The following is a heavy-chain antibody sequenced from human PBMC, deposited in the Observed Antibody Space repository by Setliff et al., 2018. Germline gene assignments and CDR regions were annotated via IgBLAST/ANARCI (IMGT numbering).Heavy chain of an antibody. D-gene: IGHD1-7*01. CDR3: ARQGFGTTYMPFDY. V-gene: IGHV4-38-2*01. J-gene: IGHJ4*01. CDR1: GNSISSGYC. CDR2: IYHSGST. Sequence: SETLSLTCAVSGNSISSGYCWGRIRQPPGKGLECIGSIYHSGSTFYNPSLKSRVTISLDTSKNQFSLKLRSVTAADTAVYYCARQGFGTTYMPFDYWDRGTLVTVSS.